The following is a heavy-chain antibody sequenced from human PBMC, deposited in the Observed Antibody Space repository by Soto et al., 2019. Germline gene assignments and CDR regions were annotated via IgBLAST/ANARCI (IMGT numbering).Heavy chain of an antibody. D-gene: IGHD3-16*01. J-gene: IGHJ4*02. CDR3: ARVRSYYDYVWGRFPPYYFDY. V-gene: IGHV4-59*01. Sequence: SETLSLTCTVSGGSIISYYWSWIRQPPGKGLEWIGYIYYSGSTNYNPSLKSRVTISVDTSKNQFSLKLSSVTAADTAVYYCARVRSYYDYVWGRFPPYYFDYWGQGTLVTAPQ. CDR1: GGSIISYY. CDR2: IYYSGST.